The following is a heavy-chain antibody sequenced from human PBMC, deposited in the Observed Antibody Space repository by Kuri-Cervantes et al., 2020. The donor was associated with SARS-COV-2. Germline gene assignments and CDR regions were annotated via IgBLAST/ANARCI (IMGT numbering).Heavy chain of an antibody. CDR3: ASRDARNIDSYYYYGMDV. Sequence: ASVKVSCKASGYTFTSYAMHWVRQAPGQRLEWMGWINAGNGNTKYSQKFQGIVTITRDTSASSAYMELSSLRSEDTAVYYCASRDARNIDSYYYYGMDVWGQGTTVTVSS. V-gene: IGHV1-3*01. J-gene: IGHJ6*02. CDR1: GYTFTSYA. D-gene: IGHD1/OR15-1a*01. CDR2: INAGNGNT.